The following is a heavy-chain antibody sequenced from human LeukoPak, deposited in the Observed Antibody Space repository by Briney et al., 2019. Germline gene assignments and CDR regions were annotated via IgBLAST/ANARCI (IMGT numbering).Heavy chain of an antibody. CDR3: ERDEARYSYGSDY. J-gene: IGHJ4*02. CDR2: ISGSGGRT. V-gene: IGHV3-23*01. Sequence: GGSLRLPCAASRFTFSNYAMTWVRQAPGQGLEWVSAISGSGGRTYYADSLKGRFTISRDNSNNTLYLQMNSLRAADTAVYYCERDEARYSYGSDYWGQGTLVTVSS. CDR1: RFTFSNYA. D-gene: IGHD5-18*01.